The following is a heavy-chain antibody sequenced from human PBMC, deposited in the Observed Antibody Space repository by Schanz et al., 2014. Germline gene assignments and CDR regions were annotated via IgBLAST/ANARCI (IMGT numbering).Heavy chain of an antibody. CDR1: GFTVNTNY. CDR3: ARDGGRDGYNLAFDV. Sequence: EVQLVESGGGLIQPGGSLRLSCAVSGFTVNTNYMSWVRQAPGQGVDWISSMYISSGSPQYADSVKGRFIIYRDSSKNTPFPQTNSMRAADTAVYFCARDGGRDGYNLAFDVWGQGTLVTVSS. V-gene: IGHV3-53*01. CDR2: MYISSGSP. D-gene: IGHD5-12*01. J-gene: IGHJ4*02.